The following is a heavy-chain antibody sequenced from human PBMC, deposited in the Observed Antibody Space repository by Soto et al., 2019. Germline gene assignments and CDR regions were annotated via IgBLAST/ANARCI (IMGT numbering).Heavy chain of an antibody. Sequence: PGESLKISCKGSGYSFTSYWIGCVSQMPGKGLEWMGMIYPGDSYTRYSPSFQGQVTISADKSISPAYLQWKSLKASDTAMYYCARQRGFGECSEYWGQGTMVTVSS. CDR3: ARQRGFGECSEY. CDR1: GYSFTSYW. CDR2: IYPGDSYT. J-gene: IGHJ4*02. V-gene: IGHV5-51*01. D-gene: IGHD3-10*01.